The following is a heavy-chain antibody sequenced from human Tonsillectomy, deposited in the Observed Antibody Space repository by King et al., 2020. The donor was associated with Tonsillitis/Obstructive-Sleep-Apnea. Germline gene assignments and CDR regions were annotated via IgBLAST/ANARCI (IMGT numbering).Heavy chain of an antibody. J-gene: IGHJ3*02. CDR2: INHSGST. V-gene: IGHV4-34*01. Sequence: VQLQQWGAGLLKPSETLSLTCAVSGGSFSGYYWSWIRQPPGKGLEWIGEINHSGSTNYNPSLKSRVTISVDTSKNQFSLKLNSVTAADTAVYYCARNVDTAMAHYAFDIWGQGTMVTVSS. CDR3: ARNVDTAMAHYAFDI. CDR1: GGSFSGYY. D-gene: IGHD5-18*01.